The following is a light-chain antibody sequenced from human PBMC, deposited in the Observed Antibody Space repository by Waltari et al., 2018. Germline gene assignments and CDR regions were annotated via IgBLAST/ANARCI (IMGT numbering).Light chain of an antibody. CDR1: QDISNF. CDR2: DAS. J-gene: IGKJ2*01. CDR3: QQYESLPYT. V-gene: IGKV1-33*01. Sequence: DIQMTQSPSSVSASVGDRVTITCQASQDISNFLSRYQHKAGKAPKLLIFDASKMQTGVPYKFGGGGSGTDFTFTIDSLQPEDVATYYCQQYESLPYTFGQGTKVEI.